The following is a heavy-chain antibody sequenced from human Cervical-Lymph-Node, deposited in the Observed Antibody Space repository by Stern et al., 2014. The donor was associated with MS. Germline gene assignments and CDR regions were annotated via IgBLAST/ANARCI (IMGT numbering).Heavy chain of an antibody. CDR1: GV. J-gene: IGHJ6*02. V-gene: IGHV4-4*07. Sequence: VQLVESGPGLVKPSETLSLTCTVSGVRQSAGKGLEWIGRFHFSGNSNYNPSLKSRVTMSVDTSKSQFSLKLTSVTAADSAVYYCARDGGFCTNRVCPKYYHSGMDVWGQGTTVTVSS. CDR2: FHFSGNS. D-gene: IGHD2-8*01. CDR3: ARDGGFCTNRVCPKYYHSGMDV.